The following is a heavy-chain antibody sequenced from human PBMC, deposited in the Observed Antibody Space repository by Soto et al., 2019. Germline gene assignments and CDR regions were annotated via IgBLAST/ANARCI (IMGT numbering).Heavy chain of an antibody. CDR3: ARSPGGNFGIIIEGTNWFAP. V-gene: IGHV1-46*01. D-gene: IGHD1-26*01. J-gene: IGHJ5*02. CDR1: RDTFTSYY. Sequence: ASVKVSCKAPRDTFTSYYINWVRQAPGQGPEWMGVINPHGGSTAYAQKFKGRVTLTRDTSASTVYMEVSSLTSEDTAMYYCARSPGGNFGIIIEGTNWFAPWGQGTLVTVSS. CDR2: INPHGGST.